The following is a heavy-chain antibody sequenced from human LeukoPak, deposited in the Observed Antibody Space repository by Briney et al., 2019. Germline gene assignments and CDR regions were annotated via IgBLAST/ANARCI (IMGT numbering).Heavy chain of an antibody. CDR3: ARDGGSGILD. CDR2: ISSGSSYI. CDR1: GFSFSNYT. D-gene: IGHD3-10*01. V-gene: IGHV3-21*01. Sequence: GGSLRLSCAASGFSFSNYTMNWVRQAPGKGLEWVSSISSGSSYIYNADSVKGRFTISRDNAKNSLYLQMNSLRAEDTAVYYCARDGGSGILDWGQGTLVTVSS. J-gene: IGHJ4*02.